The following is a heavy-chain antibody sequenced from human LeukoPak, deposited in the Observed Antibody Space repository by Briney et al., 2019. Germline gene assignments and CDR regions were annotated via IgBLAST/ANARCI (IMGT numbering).Heavy chain of an antibody. CDR3: ARVTGIAAAGDWFDP. D-gene: IGHD6-13*01. V-gene: IGHV4-39*07. J-gene: IGHJ5*02. CDR1: GGSISSSGYY. CDR2: IYYSGST. Sequence: SETLSLTCTVSGGSISSSGYYWGWIRQPPGKGLEWIGSIYYSGSTYYNPSLKSRVTISVDTSKNQFSLKLSSVTAADTAVYYCARVTGIAAAGDWFDPWGQGTLVTVSS.